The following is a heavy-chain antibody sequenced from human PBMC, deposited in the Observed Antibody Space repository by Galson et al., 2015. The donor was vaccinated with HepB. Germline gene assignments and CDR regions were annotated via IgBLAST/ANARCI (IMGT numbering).Heavy chain of an antibody. CDR2: IIPIFGTA. CDR1: GGTFSSYA. Sequence: SVKVSCKASGGTFSSYAISWVRQAPGQGLEWMGGIIPIFGTANYEQKFQGRVTITADKSTSTAYMELSSLRSEDTAVYYCARDGYYDSSGYYYYYYGMDVWVQGTTVTVSS. CDR3: ARDGYYDSSGYYYYYYGMDV. D-gene: IGHD3-22*01. J-gene: IGHJ6*02. V-gene: IGHV1-69*06.